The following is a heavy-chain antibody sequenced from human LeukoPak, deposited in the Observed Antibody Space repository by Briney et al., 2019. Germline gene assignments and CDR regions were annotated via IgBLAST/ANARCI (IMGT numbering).Heavy chain of an antibody. J-gene: IGHJ4*02. CDR1: GFSFSNAW. Sequence: GGSLRLSCAASGFSFSNAWMAWVRQAPGKDLEWVGRIRSKTDGGTPDHAAPVKGRFTISRDDSKNTLYLQMNSLKTEDTAMYYCTTDGFHRGGTFDYWGQGALVTVSS. CDR2: IRSKTDGGTP. D-gene: IGHD3-16*01. CDR3: TTDGFHRGGTFDY. V-gene: IGHV3-15*01.